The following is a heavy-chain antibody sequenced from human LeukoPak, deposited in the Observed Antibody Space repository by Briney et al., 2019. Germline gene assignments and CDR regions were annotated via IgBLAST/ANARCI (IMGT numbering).Heavy chain of an antibody. CDR2: ISSSSATT. D-gene: IGHD2-2*01. Sequence: PGGSLRLSCAASGFTFSNYNMNWVRQAPGKGLEWVSYISSSSATTYYADSVKGRSTISRDNAKNSLYLQMNSLRGEDTAVYYCAALGYCTSTTCFGNDYWGQGTLVTVSS. V-gene: IGHV3-48*01. J-gene: IGHJ4*02. CDR1: GFTFSNYN. CDR3: AALGYCTSTTCFGNDY.